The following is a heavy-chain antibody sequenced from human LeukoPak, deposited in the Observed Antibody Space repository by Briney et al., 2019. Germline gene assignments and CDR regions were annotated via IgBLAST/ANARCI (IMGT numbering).Heavy chain of an antibody. CDR3: ARGHYDVLAASYKWTPDY. D-gene: IGHD3-9*01. Sequence: GGSLRLSCAASGFTFNTFNMNWVRQAPGKGLEWVSSITSGGDYIYYADSVKGRFTTARDNAKNSLSLQLNSLRVEDTAVYYCARGHYDVLAASYKWTPDYWGQGTLVTVSS. CDR2: ITSGGDYI. CDR1: GFTFNTFN. V-gene: IGHV3-21*01. J-gene: IGHJ4*02.